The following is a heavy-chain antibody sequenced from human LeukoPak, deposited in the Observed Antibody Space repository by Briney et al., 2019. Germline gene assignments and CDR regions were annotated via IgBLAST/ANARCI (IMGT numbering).Heavy chain of an antibody. CDR3: ARCSGGSCSYDY. CDR1: GGSISSSSYY. D-gene: IGHD2-15*01. J-gene: IGHJ4*02. CDR2: IYYSGST. Sequence: SETLSLTCTVSGGSISSSSYYWGWIRQPPGKGLEWIGSIYYSGSTYYNPSLKSRVTISVDTSKNQFSLKLSSVTAADPAVYYCARCSGGSCSYDYWGQGTLVTVSS. V-gene: IGHV4-39*01.